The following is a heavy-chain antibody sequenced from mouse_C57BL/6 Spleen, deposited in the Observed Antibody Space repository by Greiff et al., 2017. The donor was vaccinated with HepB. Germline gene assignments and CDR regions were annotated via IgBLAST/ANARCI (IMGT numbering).Heavy chain of an antibody. J-gene: IGHJ1*03. D-gene: IGHD1-3*01. CDR2: ISSGGSYT. V-gene: IGHV5-6*02. CDR1: GFTFSSYG. CDR3: AREGSGYFDV. Sequence: EVMLVESGGDLVKPGGSLKLSCAASGFTFSSYGMSWVRQTPDKRLEWVATISSGGSYTYYPDSVKGRFTISRDNAKNTLYLQMSSLKSEYTAMYYCAREGSGYFDVWGTGTTFTVSS.